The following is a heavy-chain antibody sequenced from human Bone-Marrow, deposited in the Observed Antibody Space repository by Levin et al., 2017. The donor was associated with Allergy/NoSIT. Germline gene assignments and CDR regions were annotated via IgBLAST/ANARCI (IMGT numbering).Heavy chain of an antibody. CDR3: ARQAAVGALGVIFDAFDI. V-gene: IGHV5-51*01. Sequence: GGSLRLSCKGSGYSFTNYWIGWVRQMPGKGLEWMGIIYPGDSDTRYSPSFQGQVTISADKSISTAYLHWSSLKASDTAIYYCARQAAVGALGVIFDAFDIWGQGTMITVSS. CDR2: IYPGDSDT. J-gene: IGHJ3*02. D-gene: IGHD3-16*02. CDR1: GYSFTNYW.